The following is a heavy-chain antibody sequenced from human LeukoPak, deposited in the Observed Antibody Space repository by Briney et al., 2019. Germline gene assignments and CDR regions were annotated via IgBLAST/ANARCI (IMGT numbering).Heavy chain of an antibody. CDR2: VSADGRTQ. CDR1: GFTFRTYS. V-gene: IGHV3-30*03. Sequence: GGTLRLSCAASGFTFRTYSIHWVRQAPGKGLEWVTVVSADGRTQLYSDSVKGRFTISRDNSLNTLHLQMNSLRTEDTAVYYCAREFGHNRWYFDYWGQGALVTVSS. D-gene: IGHD5-24*01. J-gene: IGHJ4*02. CDR3: AREFGHNRWYFDY.